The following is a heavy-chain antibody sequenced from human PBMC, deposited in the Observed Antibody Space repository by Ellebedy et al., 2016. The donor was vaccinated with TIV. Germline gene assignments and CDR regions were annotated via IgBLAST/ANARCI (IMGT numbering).Heavy chain of an antibody. CDR1: GFTFSSYA. CDR3: ANHNTNTMVRGALDY. D-gene: IGHD3-10*01. CDR2: ISGSGGST. J-gene: IGHJ4*02. Sequence: GESLKISXAASGFTFSSYAMSWVRQAPGKGLEWVSAISGSGGSTYYADSVKGRFTISRDNSKNTLYLQMNSLRAEDTAVYYCANHNTNTMVRGALDYWGQGTLVTVSS. V-gene: IGHV3-23*01.